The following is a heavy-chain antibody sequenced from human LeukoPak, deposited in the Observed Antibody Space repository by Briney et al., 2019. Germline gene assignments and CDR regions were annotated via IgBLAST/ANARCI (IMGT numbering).Heavy chain of an antibody. CDR3: ARRQWLVQTFRGAPSYFDS. CDR1: GFTFTSYW. Sequence: PGGSLRLSCAASGFTFTSYWMNWVRQAPGKGLEWVATIKQDRSEKYCVDSVKGRFTISRDNAKNPLCLQMNSLRAEDTAVYYCARRQWLVQTFRGAPSYFDSWGQGTLAIVSS. J-gene: IGHJ4*02. D-gene: IGHD6-19*01. CDR2: IKQDRSEK. V-gene: IGHV3-7*05.